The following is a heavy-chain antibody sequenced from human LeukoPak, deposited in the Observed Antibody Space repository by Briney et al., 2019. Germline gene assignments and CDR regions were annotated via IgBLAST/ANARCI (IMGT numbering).Heavy chain of an antibody. CDR1: GGTFSSYA. V-gene: IGHV1-69*01. CDR3: ARSIVGARQNYGSLPFDY. D-gene: IGHD1-26*01. J-gene: IGHJ4*02. Sequence: SVKVSCKASGGTFSSYAISWVRQAPGQGLEWMGGIIPIFGTANYAQKFQGRVTITADESTSTAYIELSSLRSEDTAVYYCARSIVGARQNYGSLPFDYWGQGTLVTVSS. CDR2: IIPIFGTA.